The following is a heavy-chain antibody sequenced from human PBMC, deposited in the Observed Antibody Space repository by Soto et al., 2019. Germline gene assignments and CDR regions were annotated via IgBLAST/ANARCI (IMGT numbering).Heavy chain of an antibody. V-gene: IGHV4-38-2*02. D-gene: IGHD6-13*01. CDR2: IYHSGGT. CDR3: ARDHRPGLAEY. J-gene: IGHJ4*02. CDR1: GDSISSGCY. Sequence: SETLSLTCGVSGDSISSGCYWGWIRQPPGKGLEWIGSIYHSGGTYDNPSLRSRVTISVDTSKNQFSLSLNSVTAADTAVYYCARDHRPGLAEYWGQGTLVTVSS.